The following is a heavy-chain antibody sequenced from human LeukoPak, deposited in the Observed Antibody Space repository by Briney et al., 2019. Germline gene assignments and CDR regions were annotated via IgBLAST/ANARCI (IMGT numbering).Heavy chain of an antibody. V-gene: IGHV4-34*01. D-gene: IGHD2-21*01. CDR3: ARAEWEGIVVVDYLDY. J-gene: IGHJ4*02. CDR1: GGSFSGYY. Sequence: SSETLSLTCAVYGGSFSGYYWSWTRQPPGKGLEWIGEINHSGSTNYNPSLKSRVTISVDTSKNQFSLKLSSVTAADTAVYYCARAEWEGIVVVDYLDYWGQGTLVTVSS. CDR2: INHSGST.